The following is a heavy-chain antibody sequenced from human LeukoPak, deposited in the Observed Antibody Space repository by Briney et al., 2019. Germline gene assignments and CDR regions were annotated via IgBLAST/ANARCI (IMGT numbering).Heavy chain of an antibody. CDR2: ISGSGGST. V-gene: IGHV3-23*01. CDR3: AKSYYDSSGYSFDY. J-gene: IGHJ4*02. CDR1: GFTFSSYA. Sequence: GGSLRLSCAASGFTFSSYAMSWVRQAPGKGLEWVSAISGSGGSTYYADSVKGRFTISRDSSKNTLYLQMNSLRAEDTAVYYCAKSYYDSSGYSFDYWGQGTLVTVSS. D-gene: IGHD3-22*01.